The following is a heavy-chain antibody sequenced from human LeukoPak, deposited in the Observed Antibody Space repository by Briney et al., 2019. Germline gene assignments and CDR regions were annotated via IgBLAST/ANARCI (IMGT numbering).Heavy chain of an antibody. D-gene: IGHD2-21*01. J-gene: IGHJ6*03. CDR1: GGSISSGGYY. Sequence: SETLSLTCTVSGGSISSGGYYWSRIRQPPGKGLEWIGYIYHSGSTYYNPSLKSRVTISVDRSKNQFSLKLSSVTAADTAVYYCARAYCGGDCPMDVWGKGTTVTVSS. CDR3: ARAYCGGDCPMDV. V-gene: IGHV4-30-2*01. CDR2: IYHSGST.